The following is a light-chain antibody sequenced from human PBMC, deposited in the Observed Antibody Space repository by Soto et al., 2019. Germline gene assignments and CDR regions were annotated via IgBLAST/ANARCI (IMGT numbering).Light chain of an antibody. CDR2: GAS. Sequence: EIVMTQSPATLSVSPGERATLSCRASQSVDSNLAWYQQKPGQAPRLLIFGASTRATGIPARFSGSGSGTDFTLTISSLQTEDFGVYFCQQYDNWPPTFGGGTKVDIK. CDR1: QSVDSN. CDR3: QQYDNWPPT. V-gene: IGKV3D-15*01. J-gene: IGKJ4*01.